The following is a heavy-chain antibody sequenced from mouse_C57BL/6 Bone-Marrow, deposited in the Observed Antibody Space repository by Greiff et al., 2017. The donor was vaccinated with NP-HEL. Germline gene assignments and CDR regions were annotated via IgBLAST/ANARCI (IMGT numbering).Heavy chain of an antibody. J-gene: IGHJ2*01. CDR3: ARRWDYYGNSLGYFDY. Sequence: QVQLKQSGAELVKPGASVKMSCKASGYTFTTYPIEWMKQNHGKSLEWIGNFHPYNDDTKYNEKFKGKATLTVEKSSSTVYLELSRLTSDDSAVYDCARRWDYYGNSLGYFDYWGQGTTLTVSS. CDR2: FHPYNDDT. D-gene: IGHD1-1*01. V-gene: IGHV1-47*01. CDR1: GYTFTTYP.